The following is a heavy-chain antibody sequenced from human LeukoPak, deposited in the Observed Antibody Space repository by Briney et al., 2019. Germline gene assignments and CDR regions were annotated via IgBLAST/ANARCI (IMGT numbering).Heavy chain of an antibody. CDR2: TYYRSRWGN. J-gene: IGHJ4*02. CDR1: GDSVSNNIAT. V-gene: IGHV6-1*01. D-gene: IGHD3-10*01. CDR3: VRDSDDYYWALDF. Sequence: SQTLSLTCAISGDSVSNNIATWNWVRQSPSRGLEWLVRTYYRSRWGNDYAISVKGRITINPDTSRNQFSLQLNSVTPEDTAVYYCVRDSDDYYWALDFWGQGTPATVSS.